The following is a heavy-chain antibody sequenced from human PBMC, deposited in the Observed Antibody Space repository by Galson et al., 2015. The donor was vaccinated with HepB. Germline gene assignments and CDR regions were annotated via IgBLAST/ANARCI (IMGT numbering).Heavy chain of an antibody. V-gene: IGHV1-46*03. CDR3: ARGIAAAGGPPPPGY. CDR2: INPSGGST. J-gene: IGHJ4*02. D-gene: IGHD6-13*01. Sequence: SVKVSCKASGYTFTSYYMHWVRQAPGQGLEWMGIINPSGGSTSYAQKFQGRVTMTRDTSTSTVYMELSSLRSEDTAVYYCARGIAAAGGPPPPGYWGQGTLVTVSS. CDR1: GYTFTSYY.